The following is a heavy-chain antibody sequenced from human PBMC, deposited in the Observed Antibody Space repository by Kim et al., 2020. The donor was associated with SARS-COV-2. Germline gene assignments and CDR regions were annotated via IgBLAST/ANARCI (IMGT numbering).Heavy chain of an antibody. CDR1: GFTFSSYW. V-gene: IGHV3-7*01. CDR2: IKQDGSEK. D-gene: IGHD3-16*01. J-gene: IGHJ1*01. CDR3: ARDWGRSPRAEYFQH. Sequence: GGSLRLSCAASGFTFSSYWMSWVRQAPGKGLEWVANIKQDGSEKYYVDSVKGRFTISRDNAKNSLYLQMNSLRAEDTAVYYCARDWGRSPRAEYFQHWGQGTLVTVSS.